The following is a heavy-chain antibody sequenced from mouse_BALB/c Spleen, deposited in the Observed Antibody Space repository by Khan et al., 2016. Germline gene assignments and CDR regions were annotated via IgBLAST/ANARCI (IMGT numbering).Heavy chain of an antibody. D-gene: IGHD2-3*01. J-gene: IGHJ2*01. CDR1: GYTFTSYT. CDR3: AREGWLLCYFDY. CDR2: VIPSNAYT. Sequence: QVQLQQSGAELARPGASVRMSCKASGYTFTSYTMHWVKQGPGQGLEWIGYVIPSNAYTNYNQKFKDKATLTADKSSSTAYMQLSSLTSEDSAVYYFAREGWLLCYFDYWGQGTTLTVSS. V-gene: IGHV1-4*01.